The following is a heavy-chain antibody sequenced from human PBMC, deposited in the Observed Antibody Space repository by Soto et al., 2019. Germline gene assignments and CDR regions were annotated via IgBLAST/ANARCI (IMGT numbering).Heavy chain of an antibody. V-gene: IGHV4-39*01. CDR3: ARHDVSDGQYTWFDP. J-gene: IGHJ5*02. CDR1: CGSISSCDYY. Sequence: SETLSLTCTVSCGSISSCDYYWGWIRQPPGKGLEWIGSIYYSGSTYYNPSLKSRVTISVDTSKNQFSLKLSSVTAADTAVYYCARHDVSDGQYTWFDPWGQGTLVTVSS. CDR2: IYYSGST. D-gene: IGHD6-25*01.